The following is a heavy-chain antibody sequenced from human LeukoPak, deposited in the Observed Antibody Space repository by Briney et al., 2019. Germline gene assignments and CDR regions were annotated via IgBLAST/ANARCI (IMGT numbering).Heavy chain of an antibody. D-gene: IGHD3-22*01. CDR1: GFSLSTSGMC. V-gene: IGHV4-61*08. CDR2: IYYSGST. J-gene: IGHJ1*01. Sequence: SGPALVKPTQTLTLTCTFSGFSLSTSGMCVSWIRQPPGKGLEWIGYIYYSGSTNYNPSLKSRVTISVDTSKNQFSLKLSSVTAADTAVYYCARQGGDTYYYDKSLQHWGQGTLVTVSS. CDR3: ARQGGDTYYYDKSLQH.